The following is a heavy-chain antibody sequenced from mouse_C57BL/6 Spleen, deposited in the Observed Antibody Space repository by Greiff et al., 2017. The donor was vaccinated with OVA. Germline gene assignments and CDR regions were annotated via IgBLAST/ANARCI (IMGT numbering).Heavy chain of an antibody. CDR1: GFTFSDYG. Sequence: LVESGGGLVKPGGSLKLSCAASGFTFSDYGMHWVRQAPEKGLEWVAYISSGSSTIYYADTVKGRFTISRDNAKNTLFLQMTSLRSEDTAMYYCARPRDDYDRNFDYWGQGTTLTVSS. J-gene: IGHJ2*01. D-gene: IGHD2-4*01. V-gene: IGHV5-17*01. CDR3: ARPRDDYDRNFDY. CDR2: ISSGSSTI.